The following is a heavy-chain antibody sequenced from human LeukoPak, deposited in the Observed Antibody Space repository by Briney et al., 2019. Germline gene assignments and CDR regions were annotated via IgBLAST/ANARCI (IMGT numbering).Heavy chain of an antibody. CDR1: GYTFTNYA. V-gene: IGHV7-4-1*02. CDR3: AKEGTYGSSWSLNY. CDR2: INTNTGNP. Sequence: GASVKVSCKASGYTFTNYAMNWVRQAPGQGLEWMGWINTNTGNPTYAQGFTGRFVFSLDTSVNTAYLQISSLKAEDTAVYYCAKEGTYGSSWSLNYWGQGTLVTVSS. J-gene: IGHJ4*02. D-gene: IGHD6-13*01.